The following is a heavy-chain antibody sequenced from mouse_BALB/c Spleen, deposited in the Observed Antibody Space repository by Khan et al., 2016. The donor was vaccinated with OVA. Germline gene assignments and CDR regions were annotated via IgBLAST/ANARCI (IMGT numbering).Heavy chain of an antibody. Sequence: QSKLVQSGPELKKPKEKVKISCKASGNTFTNYGRNWVKQTPGKGLKWMGWINTNTGEPTYAEEFKGRLAFSLTTSATTAYLHINNRKIEDQATLFCARGHEECGAWFAYWGQGTLVTVSA. D-gene: IGHD6-1*01. CDR1: GNTFTNYG. J-gene: IGHJ3*01. CDR3: ARGHEECGAWFAY. CDR2: INTNTGEP. V-gene: IGHV9-3*02.